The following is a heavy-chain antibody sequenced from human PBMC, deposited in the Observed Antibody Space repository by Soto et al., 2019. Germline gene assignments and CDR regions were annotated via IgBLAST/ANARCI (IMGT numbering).Heavy chain of an antibody. CDR3: ARQRTTVVTQAYFDH. Sequence: SETLSLTCIVSGESISSSSYYWGWIRQPPGKGLEWIGSIYYSGRTYYNPSFKSRVTISIDTSKNQFSLKLSSVTATDTAVYYCARQRTTVVTQAYFDHWGQGALVTVSS. J-gene: IGHJ4*02. V-gene: IGHV4-39*01. CDR1: GESISSSSYY. D-gene: IGHD2-21*02. CDR2: IYYSGRT.